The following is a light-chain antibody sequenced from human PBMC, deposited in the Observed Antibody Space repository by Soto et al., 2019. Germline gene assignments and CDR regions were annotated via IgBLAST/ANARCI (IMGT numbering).Light chain of an antibody. V-gene: IGLV1-40*01. J-gene: IGLJ1*01. CDR2: GNN. CDR3: QSFDTTLSGSV. Sequence: QSVLTQPPSVSGAPGQRVTISCTGSSSNIGADFDVHWYQQVPGRAPRLLIYGNNKRPSGVPDRFSGSKSGASASLAITGLQAGDEADYYCQSFDTTLSGSVFGTGTKVT. CDR1: SSNIGADFD.